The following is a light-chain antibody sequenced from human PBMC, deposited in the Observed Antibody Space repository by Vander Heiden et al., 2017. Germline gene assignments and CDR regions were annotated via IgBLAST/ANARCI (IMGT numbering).Light chain of an antibody. CDR3: FSWRSDNTWV. J-gene: IGLJ3*02. CDR1: SSDVGSYNR. V-gene: IGLV2-18*02. Sequence: QSALTQPPSVSGSPGTSVTISCTGTSSDVGSYNRLSWYQQPPGTAPKLLIYEVTKRPSGVPDRFSGSKSGNTASLTISGLQTEDEANYYCFSWRSDNTWVFGGGTKLTVL. CDR2: EVT.